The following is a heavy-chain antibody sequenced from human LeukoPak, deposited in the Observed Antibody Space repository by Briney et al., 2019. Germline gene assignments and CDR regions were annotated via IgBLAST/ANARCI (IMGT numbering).Heavy chain of an antibody. D-gene: IGHD6-13*01. V-gene: IGHV4-4*07. CDR3: ARGQQQLSRAFDY. J-gene: IGHJ4*02. CDR2: IKTNGST. Sequence: SETLSLTCTVSGGSISSYYWSWIRQPAGKGLERIGRIKTNGSTNYNPSLKSRVTMSVDTSRNQFSLKLTSVTAADTAVYYCARGQQQLSRAFDYWGQGTLVTVSS. CDR1: GGSISSYY.